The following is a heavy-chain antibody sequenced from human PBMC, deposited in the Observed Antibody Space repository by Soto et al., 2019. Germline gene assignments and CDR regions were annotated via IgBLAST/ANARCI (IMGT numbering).Heavy chain of an antibody. D-gene: IGHD3-22*01. CDR2: ISGSDSTI. Sequence: GGSLRLSCAASGLTFSSYAVRWVRQAPGQGPEWISSISGSDSTIYYADSVKGRFTISRDNSKNTLYLQMSSLSAEDTAAHYFAKVFYDYDSRFFYYFDNRCPEALLNVSS. CDR3: AKVFYDYDSRFFYYFDN. CDR1: GLTFSSYA. J-gene: IGHJ4*01. V-gene: IGHV3-23*01.